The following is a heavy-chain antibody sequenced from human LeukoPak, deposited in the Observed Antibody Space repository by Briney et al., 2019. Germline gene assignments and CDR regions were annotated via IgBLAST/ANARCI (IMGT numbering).Heavy chain of an antibody. CDR2: INPNSGGT. Sequence: GASVKVSCKASGYTFTGYHMHWVRQAPGQGLEWMGWINPNSGGTNYAQKFQGRVTMTRDTSISTAYMELSRLRSDDTAVYYCARDPYCGGDCYPTIDYWGQGTLVTVSS. J-gene: IGHJ4*02. CDR3: ARDPYCGGDCYPTIDY. CDR1: GYTFTGYH. D-gene: IGHD2-21*02. V-gene: IGHV1-2*02.